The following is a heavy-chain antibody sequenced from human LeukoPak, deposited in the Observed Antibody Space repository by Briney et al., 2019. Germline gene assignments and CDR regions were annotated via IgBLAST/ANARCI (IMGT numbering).Heavy chain of an antibody. D-gene: IGHD2-21*02. Sequence: GASVKVSCKASGYTFTGYYMHWVRQAPGQGLEWMGWINPNSGGTNYAQKFQGRVTMTRDTSIITAYMELSTLGSDDTAVYYCARDVTIAYCGGDCYPGNIDYWGQGTLVTVSS. V-gene: IGHV1-2*02. CDR1: GYTFTGYY. CDR2: INPNSGGT. CDR3: ARDVTIAYCGGDCYPGNIDY. J-gene: IGHJ4*02.